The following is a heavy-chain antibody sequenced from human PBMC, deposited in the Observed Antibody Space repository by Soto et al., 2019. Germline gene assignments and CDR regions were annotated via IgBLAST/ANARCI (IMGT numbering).Heavy chain of an antibody. J-gene: IGHJ4*02. CDR2: IYPGDSDT. V-gene: IGHV5-51*01. Sequence: PGESLKISCKFSGYSFISSWIVWVRQMTGKGLEWMGIIYPGDSDTRYSPSFQGQVTISADKSISTAYLQWSSLKASDTAMYYCARLVGVAATGYYFGYWGQGTLVTVPQ. CDR1: GYSFISSW. CDR3: ARLVGVAATGYYFGY. D-gene: IGHD2-15*01.